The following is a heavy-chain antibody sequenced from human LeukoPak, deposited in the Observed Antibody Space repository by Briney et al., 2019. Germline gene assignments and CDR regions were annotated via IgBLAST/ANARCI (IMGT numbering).Heavy chain of an antibody. CDR3: ARRGSSWYGSVVSTDYNWFDP. Sequence: GESLKISCKGSGYSFTSYWIGWVRQMPGKGLEWMGIIYPGDSDTRYSPSFQGQVTISADKSISTAYLQWSSLKASDTAMYYCARRGSSWYGSVVSTDYNWFDPWGQGTLVTVSS. CDR1: GYSFTSYW. D-gene: IGHD6-13*01. J-gene: IGHJ5*02. CDR2: IYPGDSDT. V-gene: IGHV5-51*01.